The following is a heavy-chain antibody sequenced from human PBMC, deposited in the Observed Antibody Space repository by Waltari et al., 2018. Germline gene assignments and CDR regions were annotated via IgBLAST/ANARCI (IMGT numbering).Heavy chain of an antibody. CDR1: GGSISSSSYY. D-gene: IGHD5-12*01. CDR2: VYYSGST. V-gene: IGHV4-39*01. J-gene: IGHJ4*02. CDR3: ARQTRRWLQANPKALDY. Sequence: QLQLQESGPGLVKPSETLSLTCTVSGGSISSSSYYWGWIRQPPGKGLELIGSVYYSGSTYYNPSIKSRVTISVDTSKNQFSLKLSSVTAADTAVYYCARQTRRWLQANPKALDYWGQGTLVTVSS.